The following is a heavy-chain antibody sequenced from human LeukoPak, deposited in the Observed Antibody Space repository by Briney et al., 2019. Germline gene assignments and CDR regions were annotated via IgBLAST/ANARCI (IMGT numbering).Heavy chain of an antibody. J-gene: IGHJ4*02. V-gene: IGHV4-59*01. D-gene: IGHD3-10*01. Sequence: WETLSLTCTVSGGSISTYYWSWIRQPPGKGLEWIGYIYYSGSTNYNPSLKSRVTISLDTSKNQFSLRLSSVTAADTAVYYCARGPYHSGSYSFDYWGQGTLVTVSS. CDR3: ARGPYHSGSYSFDY. CDR1: GGSISTYY. CDR2: IYYSGST.